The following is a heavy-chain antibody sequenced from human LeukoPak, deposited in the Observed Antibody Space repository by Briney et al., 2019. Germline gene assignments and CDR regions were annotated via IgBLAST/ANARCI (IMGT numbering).Heavy chain of an antibody. CDR3: ARDNGARYYDSSGYYILVY. D-gene: IGHD3-22*01. V-gene: IGHV3-23*01. Sequence: PGGSLRLSCAASGFTFNTYAMSWVRQAPGKGLEWVSAISGSGDSTYYADSVKGRFTISRDNSKNTLYLQMNSLRAEDTAVYYCARDNGARYYDSSGYYILVYWGQGTLVTVSS. CDR1: GFTFNTYA. J-gene: IGHJ4*02. CDR2: ISGSGDST.